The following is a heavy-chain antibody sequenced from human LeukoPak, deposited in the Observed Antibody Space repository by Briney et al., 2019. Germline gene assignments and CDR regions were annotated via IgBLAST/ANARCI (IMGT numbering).Heavy chain of an antibody. J-gene: IGHJ4*02. CDR1: GGTFSSYA. CDR2: IIPILGIA. Sequence: SVKVSCKSSGGTFSSYAISWVRQAPGQGLEWMGRIIPILGIANYAQKFQGRVTITADKSTSTAYMELSSLRSEDTAVYYCARDSGYAIPYFDYWGQGTVVSVSS. V-gene: IGHV1-69*04. CDR3: ARDSGYAIPYFDY. D-gene: IGHD5-12*01.